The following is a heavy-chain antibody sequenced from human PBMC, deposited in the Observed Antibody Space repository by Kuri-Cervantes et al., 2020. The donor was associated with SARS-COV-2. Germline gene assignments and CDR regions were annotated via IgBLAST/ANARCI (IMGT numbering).Heavy chain of an antibody. Sequence: ASVKVSCKASGYTFTSSDINWVRQATGQGLEWMGWMNPNSGNTGYAQKFQGRVTMTRNTSISTAYMELSSLRSEDTAVYYCARDWGVREAAAGTPYWYFDLWGRGTLVTVSS. CDR1: GYTFTSSD. CDR3: ARDWGVREAAAGTPYWYFDL. J-gene: IGHJ2*01. CDR2: MNPNSGNT. D-gene: IGHD6-13*01. V-gene: IGHV1-8*02.